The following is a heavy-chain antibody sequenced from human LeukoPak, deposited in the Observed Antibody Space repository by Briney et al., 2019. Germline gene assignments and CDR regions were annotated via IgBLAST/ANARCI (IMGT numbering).Heavy chain of an antibody. D-gene: IGHD1-20*01. CDR1: GFTFSSYA. CDR2: IVGSGGRT. Sequence: GGSLRLSCAASGFTFSSYAMNWVRQAPGKGLEWVSGIVGSGGRTYYADSVKGRFIISRDNSENTLYLQMNSLRAEDTALYYCARESKWDDDDWGQGTLVTVSS. J-gene: IGHJ4*02. V-gene: IGHV3-23*01. CDR3: ARESKWDDDD.